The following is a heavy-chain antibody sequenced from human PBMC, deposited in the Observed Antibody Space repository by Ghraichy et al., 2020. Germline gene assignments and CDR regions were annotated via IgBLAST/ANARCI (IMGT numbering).Heavy chain of an antibody. CDR3: AREEYSSGWSLNWFDP. J-gene: IGHJ5*02. Sequence: SETLSLTCAISGDSVSSNSAAWNWIRQSPSRGLEWLGRTYYRSKWYNDYAVSVKSRITINPDTSKNQFSLQLNSVTPEDTAVYYCAREEYSSGWSLNWFDPWGQGTLVTVS. V-gene: IGHV6-1*01. CDR1: GDSVSSNSAA. D-gene: IGHD6-19*01. CDR2: TYYRSKWYN.